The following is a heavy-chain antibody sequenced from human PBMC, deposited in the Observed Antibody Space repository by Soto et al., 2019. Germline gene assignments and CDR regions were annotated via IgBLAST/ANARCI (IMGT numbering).Heavy chain of an antibody. Sequence: GGSLRLSCAASGFTFSSYGMHWVRQAPGKGLEWVAVIWYDGSNKYYADSVKGRFTISRDNSKNTLYLQMNSLRAEDTAVYYCARDHKMYSSGWADRIFLPDDYWGQGTLVTVSS. CDR1: GFTFSSYG. V-gene: IGHV3-33*01. D-gene: IGHD6-19*01. J-gene: IGHJ4*02. CDR2: IWYDGSNK. CDR3: ARDHKMYSSGWADRIFLPDDY.